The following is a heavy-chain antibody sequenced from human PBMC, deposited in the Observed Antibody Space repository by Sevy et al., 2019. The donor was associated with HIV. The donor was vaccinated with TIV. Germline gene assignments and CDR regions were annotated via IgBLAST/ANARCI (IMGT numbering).Heavy chain of an antibody. CDR3: ARYRGLLYGMDV. V-gene: IGHV1-2*02. Sequence: ASVKVSCKASGYTFTGYYMHWVRQAPGQGLEWMGWINPNSGGTNYAQKFQGRVTMTRDTSISTAYMELSRLRSDVTAVYYCARYRGLLYGMDVWGQGTTVTVSS. CDR2: INPNSGGT. D-gene: IGHD3-10*01. CDR1: GYTFTGYY. J-gene: IGHJ6*02.